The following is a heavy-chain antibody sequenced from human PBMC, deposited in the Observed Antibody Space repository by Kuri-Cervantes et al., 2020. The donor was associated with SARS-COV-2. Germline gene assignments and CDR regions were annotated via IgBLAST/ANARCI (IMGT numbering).Heavy chain of an antibody. CDR3: AKDGDIVVVPAAMSFDY. CDR2: IYYSGST. J-gene: IGHJ4*02. D-gene: IGHD2-2*01. Sequence: SETLSLTCTVSGGSISSSSYYWGWIRQPPGKGPEWIGSIYYSGSTYYNPSLKSRVTISVDTSKNQFSLKLSSVTAADTAVYYCAKDGDIVVVPAAMSFDYWGQGTLVTVSS. V-gene: IGHV4-39*02. CDR1: GGSISSSSYY.